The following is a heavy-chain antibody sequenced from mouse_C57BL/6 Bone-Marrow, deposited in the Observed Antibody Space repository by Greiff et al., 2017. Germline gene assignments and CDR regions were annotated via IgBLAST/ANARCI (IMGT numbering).Heavy chain of an antibody. D-gene: IGHD2-2*01. CDR3: ARWVYYGYFYAMDY. Sequence: QVQLQQPGAELVRPGTSVKLSCKASGYTFPSYGMHWVKQGPGQGLEWIAVIDPSDSSTNYNQKFKGKATLTVDTSSSTAYMQLSSLTSEDSAVYYCARWVYYGYFYAMDYWGQGTSVTVSS. V-gene: IGHV1-59*01. J-gene: IGHJ4*01. CDR2: IDPSDSST. CDR1: GYTFPSYG.